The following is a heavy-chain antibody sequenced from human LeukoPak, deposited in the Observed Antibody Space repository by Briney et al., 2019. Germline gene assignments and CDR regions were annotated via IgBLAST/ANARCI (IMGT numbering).Heavy chain of an antibody. CDR1: GFTFSSYA. Sequence: GRSLRLSCAASGFTFSSYAMHWVRQAPGKGLEWVAVISYDGSNKYYADSVKGRFTISRDNSKNTLYLQMNSLRAEDTAVYYCARDTTSSGWYKIDYWGQGTLVTVSS. D-gene: IGHD6-19*01. CDR2: ISYDGSNK. V-gene: IGHV3-30-3*01. J-gene: IGHJ4*02. CDR3: ARDTTSSGWYKIDY.